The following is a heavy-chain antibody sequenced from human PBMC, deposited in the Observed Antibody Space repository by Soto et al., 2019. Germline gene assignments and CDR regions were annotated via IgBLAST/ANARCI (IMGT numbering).Heavy chain of an antibody. CDR1: GGSIGGSSDY. CDR2: IYHSGST. J-gene: IGHJ5*02. D-gene: IGHD2-21*01. V-gene: IGHV4-39*07. Sequence: SETLSLTCTVSGGSIGGSSDYWGWIRQPPGKGLEWIGYIYHSGSTYYNPSLKSRVTMSVDRSKNQFSLKLSSVTAADTAVYYCARIPSPWGQGTLVTVSS. CDR3: ARIPSP.